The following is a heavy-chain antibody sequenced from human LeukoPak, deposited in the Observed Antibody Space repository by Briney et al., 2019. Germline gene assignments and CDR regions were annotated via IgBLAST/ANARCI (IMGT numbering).Heavy chain of an antibody. Sequence: PXETLSLTCTVSGDSISTYYWNWIRQPPGKGLEWIGFIYYSGRTNYNPSLKSRVTISIDTSKNEFSLRLSSVTAADTAVYYCAKSSGSNHFDDWGQGTLVTVXS. V-gene: IGHV4-59*01. J-gene: IGHJ4*02. CDR3: AKSSGSNHFDD. CDR1: GDSISTYY. CDR2: IYYSGRT. D-gene: IGHD6-19*01.